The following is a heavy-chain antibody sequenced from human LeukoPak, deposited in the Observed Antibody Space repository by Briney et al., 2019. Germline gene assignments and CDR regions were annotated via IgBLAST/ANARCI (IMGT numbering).Heavy chain of an antibody. D-gene: IGHD5-18*01. Sequence: GGSLTLSCAASGFSFSTHSLNWVRQAPGKGLEWISYISHINNDAHYGESVKGRFTVSRDNAKNSLYLQMDSLRAEDTAVYYCARYTVLVSGTFDYWGQGTLVTVSS. CDR1: GFSFSTHS. V-gene: IGHV3-21*05. J-gene: IGHJ4*02. CDR3: ARYTVLVSGTFDY. CDR2: ISHINNDA.